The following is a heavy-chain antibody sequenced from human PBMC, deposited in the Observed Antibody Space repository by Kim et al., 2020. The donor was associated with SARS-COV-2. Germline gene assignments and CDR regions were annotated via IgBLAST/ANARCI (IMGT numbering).Heavy chain of an antibody. Sequence: QKFQGRVTMTRDTSMSTAYMELSWLRSDDTAVYYCASPPPGRKDDDAFDIWGQGTMVTVSS. CDR3: ASPPPGRKDDDAFDI. J-gene: IGHJ3*02. V-gene: IGHV1-2*02. D-gene: IGHD1-26*01.